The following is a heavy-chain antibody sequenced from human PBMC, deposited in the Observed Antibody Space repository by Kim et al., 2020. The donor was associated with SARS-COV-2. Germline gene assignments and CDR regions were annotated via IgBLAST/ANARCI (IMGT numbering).Heavy chain of an antibody. J-gene: IGHJ4*02. CDR2: ICSGGST. D-gene: IGHD6-13*01. Sequence: GGSLRLSCAASGFTVSSNYMSWVRQAPGKGLEWVSVICSGGSTYYSDSAKGRFTTSRDNSKNTLLLQMNSLLAEDTAAYYCAGDQYSSSYFDYCGQGPM. V-gene: IGHV3-53*01. CDR1: GFTVSSNY. CDR3: AGDQYSSSYFDY.